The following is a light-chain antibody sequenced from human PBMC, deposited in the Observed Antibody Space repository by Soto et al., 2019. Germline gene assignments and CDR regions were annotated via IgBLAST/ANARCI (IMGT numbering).Light chain of an antibody. CDR3: QQYGTSRVT. CDR1: QSINNN. J-gene: IGKJ3*01. V-gene: IGKV3-20*01. Sequence: EVVLTQSPGTLSLSPGERATLSCRASQSINNNLAWYQHKPGQAPRLLICSASSGAAGIPDRFSGSGSRTDFTLTISRLEPEDFAVYYCQQYGTSRVTFGPGTKVDIK. CDR2: SAS.